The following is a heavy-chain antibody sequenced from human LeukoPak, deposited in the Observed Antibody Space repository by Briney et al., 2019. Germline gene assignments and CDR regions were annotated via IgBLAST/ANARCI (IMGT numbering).Heavy chain of an antibody. CDR1: GGSISSYY. CDR2: IYYSGST. J-gene: IGHJ4*02. D-gene: IGHD6-13*01. V-gene: IGHV4-59*12. CDR3: ARGVAAADKMGSFDY. Sequence: PSETLSLTCTVSGGSISSYYWSWIRQPPGKGLEWIGYIYYSGSTNYNPSLKSRVTISVDTSKNQFSLKLSSVTAADTAVYYCARGVAAADKMGSFDYWGQGTLVTVSS.